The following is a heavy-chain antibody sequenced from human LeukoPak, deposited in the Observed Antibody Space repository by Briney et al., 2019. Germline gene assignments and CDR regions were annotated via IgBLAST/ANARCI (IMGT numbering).Heavy chain of an antibody. D-gene: IGHD1-26*01. J-gene: IGHJ4*02. CDR3: ARASAIVGATTDY. CDR2: ISSSSSTI. CDR1: GFTFSSYS. V-gene: IGHV3-48*04. Sequence: QTGGSLRLSCADSGFTFSSYSMNWVRQAPGKGLEWVSYISSSSSTIYYADSVKGRFTISRDNAKNSLYLQMNSLRAEDTAVYHCARASAIVGATTDYWGQGTLVTVSS.